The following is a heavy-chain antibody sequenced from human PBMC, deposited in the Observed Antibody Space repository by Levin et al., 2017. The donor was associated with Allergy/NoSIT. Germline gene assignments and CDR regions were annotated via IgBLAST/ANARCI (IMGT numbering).Heavy chain of an antibody. CDR1: GFTFSSYW. D-gene: IGHD3-10*01. CDR2: INSDGSST. V-gene: IGHV3-74*01. CDR3: ARVTGGVRGILDY. Sequence: GGSLRLSCAASGFTFSSYWMHWVRQAPGKGLVWVSRINSDGSSTSYADSVKGRFTISRDNAKNTLYLQMNSLRAEDTAVYYCARVTGGVRGILDYWGQGTLVTVSS. J-gene: IGHJ4*02.